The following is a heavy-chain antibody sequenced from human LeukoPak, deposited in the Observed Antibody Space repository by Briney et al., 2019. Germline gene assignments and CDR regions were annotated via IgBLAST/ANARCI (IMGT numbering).Heavy chain of an antibody. CDR1: GFTFSSYA. CDR3: ARALRPSTVTNPPYYYYGMDV. V-gene: IGHV3-30-3*01. D-gene: IGHD4-17*01. J-gene: IGHJ6*02. CDR2: ISYDGSNK. Sequence: GGSLRLSCAASGFTFSSYAMHWVRQAPGKGLEWVAVISYDGSNKYYADSVKGRFTISRDNSKNTLYLQMHSLRAEDTAVYYCARALRPSTVTNPPYYYYGMDVWGQGTTVTVSS.